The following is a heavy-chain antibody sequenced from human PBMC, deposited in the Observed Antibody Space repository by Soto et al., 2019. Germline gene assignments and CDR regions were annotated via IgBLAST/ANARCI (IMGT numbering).Heavy chain of an antibody. J-gene: IGHJ4*02. V-gene: IGHV3-9*01. Sequence: EVQLVESGGGLVQPGRSLRLSCAASGFTFDDYAMHWVRQAPGKGLEWVSGISWNSGIIGYADSVKGRFTISRDNAKNSLYLQMNSLRPEDTALYYCAKDGATEGWPFDYWGKGTLVTVSS. D-gene: IGHD1-26*01. CDR3: AKDGATEGWPFDY. CDR2: ISWNSGII. CDR1: GFTFDDYA.